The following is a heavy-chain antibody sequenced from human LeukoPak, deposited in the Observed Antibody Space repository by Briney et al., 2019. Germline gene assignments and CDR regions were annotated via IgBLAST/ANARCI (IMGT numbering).Heavy chain of an antibody. V-gene: IGHV3-15*05. CDR1: GFTFSNAW. CDR2: IKSKTDGGTT. Sequence: GGSLRLSCAASGFTFSNAWMSWVRQAPGKGLEWVGRIKSKTDGGTTDYAAPVKGRFTISRDDSKNTLYLQMNSLKTEDTAVYYCVGYCSGSNCPNAFDIWGQGTMVTVSS. D-gene: IGHD2-15*01. CDR3: VGYCSGSNCPNAFDI. J-gene: IGHJ3*02.